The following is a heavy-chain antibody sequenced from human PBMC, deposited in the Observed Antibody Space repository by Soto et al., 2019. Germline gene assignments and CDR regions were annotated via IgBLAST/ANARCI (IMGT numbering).Heavy chain of an antibody. J-gene: IGHJ5*01. CDR2: ISSGSSYI. Sequence: GCLRLSCAASGFTFSTYTMNWVRQAPGKGLEWISSISSGSSYIYYAGSVKGRFTISRDNAKNSLFLQMNSLRADDTAVYYCARDILSGGAYPDSWGQGTKVTVS. CDR1: GFTFSTYT. V-gene: IGHV3-21*01. CDR3: ARDILSGGAYPDS. D-gene: IGHD3-10*01.